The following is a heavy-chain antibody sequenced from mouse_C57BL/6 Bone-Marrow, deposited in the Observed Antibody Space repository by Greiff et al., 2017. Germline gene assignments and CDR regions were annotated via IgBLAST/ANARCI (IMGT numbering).Heavy chain of an antibody. D-gene: IGHD1-1*01. CDR2: ISYSGST. CDR1: GYSITSGYD. J-gene: IGHJ1*03. CDR3: ARDILLRDGYFDV. V-gene: IGHV3-1*01. Sequence: EVQRVESGPGMVKPSQSLSLTCTVTGYSITSGYDWHWLRHFPGNKLEWMGYISYSGSTNYNPSLKSRISITHDTSKNHFFLKLNSVTTEDTATYYCARDILLRDGYFDVWGTGTTVTVSS.